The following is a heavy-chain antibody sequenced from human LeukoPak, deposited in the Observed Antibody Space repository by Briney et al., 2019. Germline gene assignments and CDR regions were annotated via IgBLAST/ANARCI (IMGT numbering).Heavy chain of an antibody. CDR3: AHAVDTAMGRYFDL. Sequence: SETLSLTCTVAGGSISSYYWSWIRQPPGKGLEWIGYIYYSGSTNYNPSLKSRVTISVDTSKNQFSLKLSSVTAADTAVYYCAHAVDTAMGRYFDLLGRGTLVTVSS. CDR2: IYYSGST. D-gene: IGHD5-18*01. J-gene: IGHJ2*01. V-gene: IGHV4-59*08. CDR1: GGSISSYY.